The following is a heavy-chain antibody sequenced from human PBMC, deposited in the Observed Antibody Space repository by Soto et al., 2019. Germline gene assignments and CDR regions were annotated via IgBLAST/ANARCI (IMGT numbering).Heavy chain of an antibody. Sequence: QVQLVQSGAEVKKPGASVKVSCKASGYTFTGYYMHWVRQAPGQGLEWMGWINPNSGGTNYAQKVQGWVTMTRDTSVSTAYMELSRLRSDDTAVYYCAREWVGNSSSPADAFDIWGQGTMVTVSS. V-gene: IGHV1-2*04. CDR3: AREWVGNSSSPADAFDI. D-gene: IGHD6-6*01. CDR2: INPNSGGT. J-gene: IGHJ3*02. CDR1: GYTFTGYY.